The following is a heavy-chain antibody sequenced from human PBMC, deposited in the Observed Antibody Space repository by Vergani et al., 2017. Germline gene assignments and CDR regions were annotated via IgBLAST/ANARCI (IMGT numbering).Heavy chain of an antibody. D-gene: IGHD4-11*01. CDR3: ARAPTLTTGGGFDP. CDR1: GGSVSSGSYY. CDR2: IYYSGST. J-gene: IGHJ5*02. V-gene: IGHV4-61*10. Sequence: QVQLQESGPGLVKPSETLSLTCTVSGGSVSSGSYYWSWIRQPAGKGLEWIGYIYYSGSTNYNPSLKSRVTISVDTSKNQFSLKLSSVTAADTAVYYCARAPTLTTGGGFDPWGQGTLVTVSS.